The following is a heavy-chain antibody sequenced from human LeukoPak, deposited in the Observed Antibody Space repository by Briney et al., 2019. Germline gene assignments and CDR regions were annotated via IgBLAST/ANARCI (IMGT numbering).Heavy chain of an antibody. CDR3: ARDRGDIVVVPAAYDY. Sequence: PGGSLRLSCAASGFTFSSYAMSWVRQAPGKGLEWVSSISSSSSYIYYADSVKGRFTISRDNAKNSLYLQMNSLRAEDTAVYYCARDRGDIVVVPAAYDYWGQGTLVTVSS. CDR2: ISSSSSYI. V-gene: IGHV3-21*01. J-gene: IGHJ4*02. CDR1: GFTFSSYA. D-gene: IGHD2-2*01.